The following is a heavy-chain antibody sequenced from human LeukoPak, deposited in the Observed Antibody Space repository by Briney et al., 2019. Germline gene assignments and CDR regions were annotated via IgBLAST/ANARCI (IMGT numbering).Heavy chain of an antibody. V-gene: IGHV3-7*01. CDR1: GFTFSSYW. D-gene: IGHD6-19*01. J-gene: IGHJ6*03. CDR2: IKQDGSEK. Sequence: GGSLRLSCAASGFTFSSYWMSWVRQAPGKGLEWVANIKQDGSEKYYVDSVKGRFTISRDNAKNSLYLQMNSLRAEDTAVYHCARDEMRSGWIYYYYYMDVWGKGTTVTVSS. CDR3: ARDEMRSGWIYYYYYMDV.